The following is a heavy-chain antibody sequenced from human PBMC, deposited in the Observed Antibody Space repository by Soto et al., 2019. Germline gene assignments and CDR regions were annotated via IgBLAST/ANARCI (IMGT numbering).Heavy chain of an antibody. CDR1: GFTFSSYG. CDR2: ISYDGSNK. CDR3: AKDVEGGLDY. V-gene: IGHV3-30*18. Sequence: QVQLVESGGGVVQPGRSLRLSCAASGFTFSSYGMHWVRQAPGKGLEWVAVISYDGSNKYYADSVKGRFTISRDNSKNTLYLQMNSLRAEDTAVYYCAKDVEGGLDYWGQGTLVTVSS. D-gene: IGHD3-16*01. J-gene: IGHJ4*02.